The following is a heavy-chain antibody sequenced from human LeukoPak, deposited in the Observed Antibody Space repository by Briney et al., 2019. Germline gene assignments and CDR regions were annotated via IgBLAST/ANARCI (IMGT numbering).Heavy chain of an antibody. CDR2: IYTSGST. J-gene: IGHJ5*02. Sequence: SETLSLTCTVSGGSISSGSYYWSWIRQPAGKGLEWIGRIYTSGSTNYNPSLKSRVTISVDTSKNQISLRLSSVTAADTAVYYCARETYDLWSGSTNWFDPWGQGTLVTVSS. CDR1: GGSISSGSYY. V-gene: IGHV4-61*02. D-gene: IGHD3-3*01. CDR3: ARETYDLWSGSTNWFDP.